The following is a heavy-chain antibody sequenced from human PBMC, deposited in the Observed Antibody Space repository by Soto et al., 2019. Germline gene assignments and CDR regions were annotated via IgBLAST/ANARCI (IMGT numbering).Heavy chain of an antibody. CDR2: IYPGDSDT. J-gene: IGHJ3*02. V-gene: IGHV5-51*01. CDR1: GYSFTSYW. CDR3: AGLSMTSRLGYCSGGSCPTDAFDI. Sequence: GESLKISCKGSGYSFTSYWIGWVRQMPGKGLEWMGIIYPGDSDTRYSPSFQGQVTISADKSISTAYLQWSSLKASDTAMYYCAGLSMTSRLGYCSGGSCPTDAFDIWGQGTMVTVSS. D-gene: IGHD2-15*01.